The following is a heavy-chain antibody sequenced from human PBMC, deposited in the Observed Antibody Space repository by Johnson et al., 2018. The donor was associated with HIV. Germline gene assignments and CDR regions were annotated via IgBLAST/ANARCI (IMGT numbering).Heavy chain of an antibody. CDR2: ISGSGFDT. Sequence: QVQLVESGGDLIKPGGSLRLSCATSNFTFKDYYMNWIRQAPGKGLEWISYISGSGFDTFHADSVMGRFTTSRDNAKKSLYLQMCSLRAEETAVYYCARAPYNWSEGLFAAFDMWGRGTKVTVSS. V-gene: IGHV3-11*04. J-gene: IGHJ3*02. CDR3: ARAPYNWSEGLFAAFDM. CDR1: NFTFKDYY. D-gene: IGHD1-20*01.